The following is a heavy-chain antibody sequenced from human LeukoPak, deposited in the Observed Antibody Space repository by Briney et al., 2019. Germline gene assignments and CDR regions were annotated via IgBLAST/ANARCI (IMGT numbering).Heavy chain of an antibody. D-gene: IGHD1-26*01. V-gene: IGHV3-33*08. Sequence: PGGSLRLSCAASGFTVSNNYMSWVRQAPGKGLEWVAVIWYDGSNKYYADSVKGRFTISRDNSKNTLYLQMNSLRAEDTAVYYCARDTTGWELPYYWGQGTLVTVSS. J-gene: IGHJ4*02. CDR3: ARDTTGWELPYY. CDR2: IWYDGSNK. CDR1: GFTVSNNY.